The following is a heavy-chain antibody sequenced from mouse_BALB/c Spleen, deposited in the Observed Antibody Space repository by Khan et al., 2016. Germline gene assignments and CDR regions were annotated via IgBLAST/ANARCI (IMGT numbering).Heavy chain of an antibody. D-gene: IGHD2-2*01. CDR1: DYAFSSYW. CDR2: IYPGDGDT. CDR3: AREGYGYDTFAY. J-gene: IGHJ3*01. V-gene: IGHV1-80*01. Sequence: VQLQESGAELVRPGSSVKISCKASDYAFSSYWMNWVKQRPGQGLEWIGQIYPGDGDTNYNGKFKGKATLTADKSSSTAYMQLSSLTSEDSAVYFCAREGYGYDTFAYWGQGTLVTVSA.